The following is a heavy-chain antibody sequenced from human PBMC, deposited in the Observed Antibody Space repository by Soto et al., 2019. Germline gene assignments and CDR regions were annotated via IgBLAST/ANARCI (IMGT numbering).Heavy chain of an antibody. CDR3: ARARPGCPSYCSSWYVEY. Sequence: SETLSLTCTVSGGSISSYYWSWIRQPPGKGLEWIGYIYYSGSTNYNPSLKSRVTISVDTSKNQFSLKLSSVTAADTAVYYCARARPGCPSYCSSWYVEYWGQGTLVTVS. CDR2: IYYSGST. D-gene: IGHD6-13*01. CDR1: GGSISSYY. J-gene: IGHJ4*02. V-gene: IGHV4-59*01.